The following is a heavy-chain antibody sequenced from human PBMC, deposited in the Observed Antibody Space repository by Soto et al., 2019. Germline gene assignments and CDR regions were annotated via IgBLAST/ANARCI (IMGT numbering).Heavy chain of an antibody. CDR1: GGSISSYY. CDR2: IYYSGST. J-gene: IGHJ6*02. CDR3: AGGQDSSGWYDGHYYYYGMDV. D-gene: IGHD6-19*01. V-gene: IGHV4-59*01. Sequence: SETLSLTCTVSGGSISSYYWSWIRQPPGKGLEWIGYIYYSGSTNYNPSLKSRVTISVDTSKNQFSLKLTSVTAADTAVYYCAGGQDSSGWYDGHYYYYGMDVWGQGTTVTVSS.